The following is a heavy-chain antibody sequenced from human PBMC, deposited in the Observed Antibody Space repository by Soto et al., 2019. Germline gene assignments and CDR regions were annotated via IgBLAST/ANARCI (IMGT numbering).Heavy chain of an antibody. CDR1: GGSISGYY. D-gene: IGHD2-2*01. Sequence: SETLSLTCTVSGGSISGYYWSWIRQPPGKGLEWIGYIYYSGSTNYNPSLKSRVTISVDTSKNQFSLKLSSVTAADTAVYYCAIKYCSSTICYQYFDYWGQGTLVPVSS. J-gene: IGHJ4*02. CDR2: IYYSGST. CDR3: AIKYCSSTICYQYFDY. V-gene: IGHV4-59*08.